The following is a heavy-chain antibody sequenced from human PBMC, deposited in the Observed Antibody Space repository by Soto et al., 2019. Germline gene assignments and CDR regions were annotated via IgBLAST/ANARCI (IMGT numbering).Heavy chain of an antibody. CDR3: ASWLQRAHAYDA. J-gene: IGHJ3*01. Sequence: DVQLVESGGGLIQPGGSLRLSCAASGLTVSGKKYIAWVRQAPGKGLEWVSGVYDTDGTYYADSVKGRFTISRDTSNTIVFLEMNDLSPDDKAVFICASWLQRAHAYDAWGLGTTVTVSS. V-gene: IGHV3-53*01. CDR1: GLTVSGKKY. CDR2: VYDTDGT. D-gene: IGHD5-12*01.